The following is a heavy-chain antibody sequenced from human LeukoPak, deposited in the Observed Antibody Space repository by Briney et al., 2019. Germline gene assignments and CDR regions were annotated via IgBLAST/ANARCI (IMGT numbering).Heavy chain of an antibody. Sequence: SVKVSCKASGGTFSSYAISWVRQAPGQGLEWMGGIIPIFGTANYARKFQGRVTITADESTSTAYMELSSLRSEDTAVYYCARGLLGIYAFDIWGQGTMVTVSS. CDR1: GGTFSSYA. D-gene: IGHD3-16*01. CDR3: ARGLLGIYAFDI. V-gene: IGHV1-69*13. J-gene: IGHJ3*02. CDR2: IIPIFGTA.